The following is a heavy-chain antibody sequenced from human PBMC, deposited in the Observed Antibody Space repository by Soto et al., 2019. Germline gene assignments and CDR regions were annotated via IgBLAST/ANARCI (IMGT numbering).Heavy chain of an antibody. Sequence: LRLSCAASGFIVSTSYMSWVRQAPGKGLEWVSIIYNDGSTYYADSVKGRFTISRDDSKNTLYLQILSLRAEDTAVYYCARDSYTRYWGQGTLVTVSS. V-gene: IGHV3-66*01. D-gene: IGHD4-4*01. CDR3: ARDSYTRY. CDR1: GFIVSTSY. CDR2: IYNDGST. J-gene: IGHJ4*02.